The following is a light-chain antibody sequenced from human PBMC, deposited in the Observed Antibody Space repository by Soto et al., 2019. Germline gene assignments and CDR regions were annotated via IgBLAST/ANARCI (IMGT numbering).Light chain of an antibody. CDR2: GAS. CDR1: QSVTSTY. J-gene: IGKJ2*01. CDR3: QQYSSSPKT. Sequence: ETVLTQSPGTLSLSPGERATLSCRASQSVTSTYLAWYQQKPGQAPRLLIYGASSRATGIPDRFSGSGSGTDFTLTISRLEPEDSAVYYCQQYSSSPKTFGKGTKLEIK. V-gene: IGKV3-20*01.